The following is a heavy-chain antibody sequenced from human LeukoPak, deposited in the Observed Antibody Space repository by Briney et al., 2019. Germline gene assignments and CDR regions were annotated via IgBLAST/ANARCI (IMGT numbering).Heavy chain of an antibody. D-gene: IGHD3-10*01. CDR2: INHSGST. V-gene: IGHV4-34*01. CDR3: ARGPRLWFGELSKYYFDY. CDR1: GGSFSGYY. Sequence: SETLSLTCAVYGGSFSGYYWSWIRQPPGKGLEWIGEINHSGSTNYNPSLKSRVTISVDTSKNQFSLKLSSVTAADTAVYYCARGPRLWFGELSKYYFDYWGLGTLVTVSS. J-gene: IGHJ4*02.